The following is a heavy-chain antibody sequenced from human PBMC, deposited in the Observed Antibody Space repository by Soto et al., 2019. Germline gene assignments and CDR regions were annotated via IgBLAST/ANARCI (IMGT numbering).Heavy chain of an antibody. CDR3: VRLGDSYGYGGSYYFDS. J-gene: IGHJ4*02. V-gene: IGHV1-18*01. CDR1: GYTFLHYG. CDR2: IGAYKGDT. Sequence: QVQLVQSGTEVKKPGASVKVSCKASGYTFLHYGIGWVRQAPGQGLEWVGWIGAYKGDTDYAQKFQGRVTMTANTPPRKAFRELRGLRSDDPALFFWVRLGDSYGYGGSYYFDSGGKEPLVPVSS. D-gene: IGHD3-22*01.